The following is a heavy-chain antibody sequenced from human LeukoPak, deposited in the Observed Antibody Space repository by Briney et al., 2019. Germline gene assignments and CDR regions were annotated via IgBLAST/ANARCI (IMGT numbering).Heavy chain of an antibody. CDR1: GNSIGSYY. CDR3: ARDLGRGVLRS. V-gene: IGHV4-59*01. D-gene: IGHD3-16*01. Sequence: SETLSLTCTLSGNSIGSYYWTWIRQPPGKGLEWIGYIYYSGSTNYNPSLKSRVTISVDTSKNQFSLKLSSVTAADTAVYYCARDLGRGVLRSWGQGTLVTVSS. CDR2: IYYSGST. J-gene: IGHJ5*02.